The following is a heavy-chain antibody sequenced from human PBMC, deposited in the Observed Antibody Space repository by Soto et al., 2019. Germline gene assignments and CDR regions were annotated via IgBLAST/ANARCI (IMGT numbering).Heavy chain of an antibody. D-gene: IGHD3-16*01. J-gene: IGHJ4*02. Sequence: EVQLVESGGGLVQPGGSLRLSCAASGFTVSTKYMSWVRQAPGKGLEWASVIYSGGSTFYADSVRGRFTISRDNSKNTGNLQMNSLRAEDTAVYYCARDPWAADYWGQGTLVTVSS. CDR3: ARDPWAADY. CDR1: GFTVSTKY. V-gene: IGHV3-66*01. CDR2: IYSGGST.